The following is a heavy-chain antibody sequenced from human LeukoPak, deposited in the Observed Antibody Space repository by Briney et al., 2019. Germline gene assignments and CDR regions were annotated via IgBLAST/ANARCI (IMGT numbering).Heavy chain of an antibody. V-gene: IGHV1-18*01. J-gene: IGHJ6*03. CDR3: AREGAIAARPNDYYYYMDV. Sequence: ASVKVSCKASGYTFTSSGISWVRQAPGQGLEWMGWISAYNGNTNYAQKLQGRVTMTTDTSTSTAYMELRSLRSDDTAVYYCAREGAIAARPNDYYYYMDVWGKGTTVTVSS. CDR2: ISAYNGNT. CDR1: GYTFTSSG. D-gene: IGHD6-6*01.